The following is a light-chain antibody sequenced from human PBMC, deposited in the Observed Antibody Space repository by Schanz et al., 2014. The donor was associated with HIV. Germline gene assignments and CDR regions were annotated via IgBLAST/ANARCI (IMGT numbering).Light chain of an antibody. CDR1: QSVSAGY. Sequence: MVLTQSPGTLSLSPGERATLSCRASQSVSAGYLAWYQQKPGQAPRLLIYGASSRATGTPDRVSGSGSGTDFTLTISRLEPEDLAVYYCQQYGSSRWTFGQGTKVEIK. J-gene: IGKJ1*01. V-gene: IGKV3-20*01. CDR2: GAS. CDR3: QQYGSSRWT.